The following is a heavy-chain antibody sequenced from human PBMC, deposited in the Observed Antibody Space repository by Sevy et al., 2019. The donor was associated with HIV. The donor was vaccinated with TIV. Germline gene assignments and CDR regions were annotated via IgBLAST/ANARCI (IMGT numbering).Heavy chain of an antibody. CDR1: GFTFSNYG. CDR2: IWNDGSSK. V-gene: IGHV3-33*01. D-gene: IGHD3-22*01. CDR3: ARGSDFNDRSAKRDFDY. Sequence: GGSLRLSCAASGFTFSNYGMHWLRQAPGKGLEWVALIWNDGSSKYYAHSVKGRFTISRDNSKNTLYLQMNSLRVEDTAVYFCARGSDFNDRSAKRDFDYWGQGTLVTVSS. J-gene: IGHJ4*02.